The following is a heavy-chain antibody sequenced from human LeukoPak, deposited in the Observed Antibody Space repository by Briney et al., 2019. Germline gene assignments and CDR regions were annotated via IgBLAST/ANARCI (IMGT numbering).Heavy chain of an antibody. CDR1: GGSISSGGYY. CDR3: ARDRGATVTTYYYYYYGMDV. J-gene: IGHJ6*02. V-gene: IGHV4-31*03. Sequence: PSETLSLTCTVSGGSISSGGYYWSWIRQHPGKGLEWIGYIYYSGSTYYNPSLKSRVTISVDTSKNQFSLKLSSATAADTAVYYCARDRGATVTTYYYYYYGMDVWGQGTTVTVSS. D-gene: IGHD4-17*01. CDR2: IYYSGST.